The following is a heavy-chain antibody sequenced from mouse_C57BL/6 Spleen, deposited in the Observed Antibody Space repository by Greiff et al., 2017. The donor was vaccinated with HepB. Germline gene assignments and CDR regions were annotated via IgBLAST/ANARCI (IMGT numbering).Heavy chain of an antibody. Sequence: VQLQQPGAELVKPGASVKLSCKASGYTFTSYWMHWVKQRPGRGLEWIGRIDPNSGGTKYNEKFKSKATLTVDKPSSTAYMQLSSLTSEDSAVYYCAREGDYDVPYAMDYWGQGTSVTVSS. D-gene: IGHD2-4*01. CDR3: AREGDYDVPYAMDY. CDR2: IDPNSGGT. CDR1: GYTFTSYW. J-gene: IGHJ4*01. V-gene: IGHV1-72*01.